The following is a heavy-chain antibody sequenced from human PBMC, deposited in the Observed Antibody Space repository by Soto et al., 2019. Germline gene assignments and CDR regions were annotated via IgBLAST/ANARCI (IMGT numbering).Heavy chain of an antibody. Sequence: QVQLQQWGAGLLKPSETLSLTCAVYGGSFSGYYWSWIRQPPGKGLEWIGEINHSGSTNYNPSLKSRVTISVDTSKNQFSLKLSSETAADTAVYYCARGRRYSSDCSGGSCYPSWYFDLWGRGTLVTVSS. CDR3: ARGRRYSSDCSGGSCYPSWYFDL. V-gene: IGHV4-34*01. CDR2: INHSGST. CDR1: GGSFSGYY. J-gene: IGHJ2*01. D-gene: IGHD2-15*01.